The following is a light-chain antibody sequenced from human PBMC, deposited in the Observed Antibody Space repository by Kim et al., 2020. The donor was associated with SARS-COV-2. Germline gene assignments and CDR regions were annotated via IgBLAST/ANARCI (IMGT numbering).Light chain of an antibody. CDR3: QQYDTLPVT. V-gene: IGKV1-33*01. Sequence: ASVGDRVTITCQASQDIKNYLNWYQQKPGRAPKLLIYDASNLETGVPSRFSGSAYGTDFTFTITSLQPEDIATYYCQQYDTLPVTFGQGTKLEI. CDR1: QDIKNY. J-gene: IGKJ2*01. CDR2: DAS.